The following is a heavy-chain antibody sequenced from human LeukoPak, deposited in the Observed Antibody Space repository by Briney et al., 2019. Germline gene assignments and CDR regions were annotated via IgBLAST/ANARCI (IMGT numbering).Heavy chain of an antibody. J-gene: IGHJ4*02. V-gene: IGHV4-38-2*02. D-gene: IGHD3-10*01. CDR2: IYHNGST. CDR3: ARLLVRGNTEDY. CDR1: GYSISSGYY. Sequence: SETLSLTCTVSGYSISSGYYWGWIRQPPGKGLEWIGSIYHNGSTYYNPSLKSRVTISVDTSKNQFSLKLSSVTAADTAVYYCARLLVRGNTEDYWGQGTLVTVSS.